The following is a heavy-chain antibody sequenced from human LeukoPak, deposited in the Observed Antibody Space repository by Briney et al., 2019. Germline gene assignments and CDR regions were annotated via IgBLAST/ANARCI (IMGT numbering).Heavy chain of an antibody. CDR2: IIPILGIA. CDR3: ATLNVDTAMVFN. CDR1: GGTFSSYA. J-gene: IGHJ4*02. D-gene: IGHD5-18*01. V-gene: IGHV1-69*04. Sequence: SVKVSCKASGGTFSSYAISWVRQAPGQGLEWMGRIIPILGIANYAQKFQGRVTITADKSTSTAYMELSSLRSEDTAVYYCATLNVDTAMVFNWGQGTLVTVSS.